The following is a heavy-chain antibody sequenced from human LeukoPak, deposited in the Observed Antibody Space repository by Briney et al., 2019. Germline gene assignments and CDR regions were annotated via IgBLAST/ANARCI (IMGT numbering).Heavy chain of an antibody. CDR1: GGSISSYY. V-gene: IGHV4-59*08. CDR3: ARQPASYYYDSSGYYLPDY. D-gene: IGHD3-22*01. J-gene: IGHJ4*02. Sequence: SETLSLTCTVSGGSISSYYWSWIRQPPGKGLEWIGYIYYSGSTNYNPSLKSRVTISVDTSKNQFSLKLSSVTAADTAVYYCARQPASYYYDSSGYYLPDYWGQGTLVTVSS. CDR2: IYYSGST.